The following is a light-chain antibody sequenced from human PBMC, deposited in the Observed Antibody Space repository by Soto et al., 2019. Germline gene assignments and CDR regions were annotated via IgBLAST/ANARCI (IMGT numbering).Light chain of an antibody. CDR2: DVS. CDR1: TSDVGGYNS. CDR3: SSYTSRRTLV. V-gene: IGLV2-14*01. Sequence: QSVLTQPASVSGSPGQSITISCTGTTSDVGGYNSVSWYQQHPGKAPKVMIYDVSDRPSRVSNRFSGSKSGNTASLTIYGLQAEDEADYYCSSYTSRRTLVFGTGTMLTVL. J-gene: IGLJ1*01.